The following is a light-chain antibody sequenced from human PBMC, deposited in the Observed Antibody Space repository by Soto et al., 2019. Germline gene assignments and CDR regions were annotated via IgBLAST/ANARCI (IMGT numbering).Light chain of an antibody. Sequence: EIVLTQSPGTLSLSPGERATLSCRASQSVASRNLAWYQQRSGQAPRLLIYGTSSRAIHTPDRFSGSGSGTDFTLTISDLEPEDFAVYFCQHFGNSLWTFGQRTKVEI. CDR3: QHFGNSLWT. V-gene: IGKV3-20*01. J-gene: IGKJ1*01. CDR1: QSVASRN. CDR2: GTS.